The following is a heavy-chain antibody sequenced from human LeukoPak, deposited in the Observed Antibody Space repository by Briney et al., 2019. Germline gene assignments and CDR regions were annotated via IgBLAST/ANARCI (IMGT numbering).Heavy chain of an antibody. J-gene: IGHJ3*02. Sequence: PGGSLRLSCAASGFTVSSNYMSWVRQAPGKGLEWVSVIYSGDSTYYADSVKGRFTISRDNSKNTLYLQMNSLRAEDTAVYYCARIVADAFDIWGQGTMVTVSS. D-gene: IGHD1-26*01. CDR3: ARIVADAFDI. CDR2: IYSGDST. CDR1: GFTVSSNY. V-gene: IGHV3-53*01.